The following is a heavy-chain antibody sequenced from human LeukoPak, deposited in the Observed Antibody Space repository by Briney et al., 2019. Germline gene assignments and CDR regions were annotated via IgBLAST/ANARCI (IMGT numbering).Heavy chain of an antibody. CDR1: GYTFTGYY. J-gene: IGHJ4*02. D-gene: IGHD3-22*01. Sequence: ASVKVSCKASGYTFTGYYMHWVRQAPGQGLEWMGWISAYNGNTNYAQKLQGRVTMTTDTSTSTAYMELRSLRSDDTAVYYCARARITMIVVAPDYWGQGTLVTVSS. V-gene: IGHV1-18*04. CDR2: ISAYNGNT. CDR3: ARARITMIVVAPDY.